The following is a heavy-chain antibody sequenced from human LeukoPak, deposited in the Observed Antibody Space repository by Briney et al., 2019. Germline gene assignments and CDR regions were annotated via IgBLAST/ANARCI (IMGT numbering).Heavy chain of an antibody. CDR3: ARDQVPGVTSMFDY. CDR2: IYTSGST. CDR1: GGSISSYY. J-gene: IGHJ4*02. D-gene: IGHD4-4*01. Sequence: MTSETPSLTCTVSGGSISSYYWSWIRQPAGKGLEWIGRIYTSGSTNYNPSLKSRVTMSVDTSKNQFSLKLSSVTAADTAVYYCARDQVPGVTSMFDYWGQGTLVTVSS. V-gene: IGHV4-4*07.